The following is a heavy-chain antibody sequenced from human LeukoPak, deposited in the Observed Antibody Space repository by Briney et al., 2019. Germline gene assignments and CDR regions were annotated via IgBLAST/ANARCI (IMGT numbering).Heavy chain of an antibody. CDR1: GGTFSSYA. CDR2: IIPILGIA. CDR3: ARESIAAPRDDY. V-gene: IGHV1-69*04. D-gene: IGHD6-6*01. J-gene: IGHJ4*02. Sequence: SVKVSCKASGGTFSSYAISWVRQAPGQGLEWMGRIIPILGIANYAQKFQGRVTITADKSTSTAYMELSSLRSEDTAVYYCARESIAAPRDDYWGQGTLVTVSS.